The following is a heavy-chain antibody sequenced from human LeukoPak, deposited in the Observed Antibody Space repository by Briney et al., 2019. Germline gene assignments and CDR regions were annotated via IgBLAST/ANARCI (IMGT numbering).Heavy chain of an antibody. Sequence: ASVKVSCKASGYTFTNYYMHWVRQATGQRPEWMGWMSPNSGDTGYAQKFQDRVTMTRNTSISTAYMELSSLRSDDTAVYYCARGPPNWGYDYWGPGTLVTVSP. CDR3: ARGPPNWGYDY. J-gene: IGHJ4*02. V-gene: IGHV1-8*02. D-gene: IGHD7-27*01. CDR2: MSPNSGDT. CDR1: GYTFTNYY.